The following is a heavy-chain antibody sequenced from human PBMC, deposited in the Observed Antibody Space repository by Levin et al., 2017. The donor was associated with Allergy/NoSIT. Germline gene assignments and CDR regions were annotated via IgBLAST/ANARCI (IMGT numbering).Heavy chain of an antibody. CDR3: AKGSAVILNYFDY. CDR2: ISSNAEST. V-gene: IGHV3-23*01. D-gene: IGHD3-16*02. J-gene: IGHJ4*02. CDR1: GFIFSNYA. Sequence: QTGESLKISCAASGFIFSNYAMHWARQPPGKGLEWVSTISSNAESTHNADSVKGRFTISRDNSKNTLYLQMNSLRADDTAVYYCAKGSAVILNYFDYWGQGMLVTVSS.